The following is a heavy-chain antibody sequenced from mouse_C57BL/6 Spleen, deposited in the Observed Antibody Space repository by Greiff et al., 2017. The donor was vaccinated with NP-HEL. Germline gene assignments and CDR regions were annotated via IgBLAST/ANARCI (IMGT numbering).Heavy chain of an antibody. CDR3: ARQGLYYGNYFFDY. CDR1: GFTFSSYG. D-gene: IGHD2-1*01. J-gene: IGHJ2*01. CDR2: ISSGGSYT. Sequence: EVQRVESGGDLVKPGGSLKLSCAASGFTFSSYGMSWVRQTPDKRLEWVATISSGGSYTYYPDSVKGRFTISRDNAKNTLYLQMSSLKSEDTAMYYCARQGLYYGNYFFDYWGQGTTLTVSS. V-gene: IGHV5-6*01.